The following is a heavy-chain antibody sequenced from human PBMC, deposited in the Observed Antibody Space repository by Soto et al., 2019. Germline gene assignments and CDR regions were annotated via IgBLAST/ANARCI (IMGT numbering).Heavy chain of an antibody. CDR3: ARGWGRICDY. CDR2: INHSGST. CDR1: GGSFSGYY. J-gene: IGHJ4*02. Sequence: QVQLQQWGAGLLKPSETLSLTCAVYGGSFSGYYWNWIRQPPGKGLEWIGEINHSGSTNYNPSLKSRVTISVDTSKNQFSLKLSSVTAADTAVYYCARGWGRICDYLGQGTLVTISS. V-gene: IGHV4-34*01. D-gene: IGHD7-27*01.